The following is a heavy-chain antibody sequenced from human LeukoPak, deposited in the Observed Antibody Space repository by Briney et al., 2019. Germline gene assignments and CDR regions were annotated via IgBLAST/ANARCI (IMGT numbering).Heavy chain of an antibody. CDR1: GFTISSYE. D-gene: IGHD6-13*01. Sequence: GGSLRLSCAASGFTISSYEMNWVRQAPGKGLEWVSYISSSGSTIYYADSVKGRFTISRDNAKNSLYLQMNSLRAEDTAVYYCARSGIAAAGIYYGMDVWGQGTTVTVSS. J-gene: IGHJ6*02. CDR3: ARSGIAAAGIYYGMDV. CDR2: ISSSGSTI. V-gene: IGHV3-48*03.